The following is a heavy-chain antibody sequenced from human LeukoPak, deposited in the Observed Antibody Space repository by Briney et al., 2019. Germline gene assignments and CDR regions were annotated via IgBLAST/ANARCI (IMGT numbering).Heavy chain of an antibody. Sequence: GGSLRLSCAASGFTVSSNYMSWVRQAPGKGLEWVAVISYDGSNKYYADSVKGRFTISRDNSKNTLYLQMNSLRAEDTAVYYCAKDEGPLYYGPDYWGQGTLVTVSS. CDR3: AKDEGPLYYGPDY. V-gene: IGHV3-30*18. J-gene: IGHJ4*02. CDR2: ISYDGSNK. CDR1: GFTVSSNY. D-gene: IGHD3-10*01.